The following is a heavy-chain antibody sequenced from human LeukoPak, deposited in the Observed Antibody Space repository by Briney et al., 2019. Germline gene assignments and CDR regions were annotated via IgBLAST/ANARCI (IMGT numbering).Heavy chain of an antibody. J-gene: IGHJ3*02. D-gene: IGHD3-3*01. V-gene: IGHV4-4*02. CDR1: GGSISSSNW. CDR2: ISQTGSP. CDR3: ARDREGIFGVVSDAFDI. Sequence: SETLSLTCAVSGGSISSSNWWNWVRQPPGKGLEWIGKISQTGSPNYNPSLKSRVTISVDKSKNRFSLKLSSVTAADTAVYYCARDREGIFGVVSDAFDIWGQGTMVTVSS.